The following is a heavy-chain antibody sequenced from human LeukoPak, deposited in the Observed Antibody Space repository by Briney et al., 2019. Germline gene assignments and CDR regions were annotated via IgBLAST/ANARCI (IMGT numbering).Heavy chain of an antibody. Sequence: QPGGSLRLSCVASGLTFNNQDMHWVRHSAGKGLEWVSATGVDDDTYYSASVKGRFTISRENARNSLYLQMNSLRAEDAAVYYCARERTRGCNGDICLDGFDIWGRGTKVTVSS. CDR2: TGVDDDT. V-gene: IGHV3-13*01. D-gene: IGHD2-15*01. CDR1: GLTFNNQD. CDR3: ARERTRGCNGDICLDGFDI. J-gene: IGHJ3*02.